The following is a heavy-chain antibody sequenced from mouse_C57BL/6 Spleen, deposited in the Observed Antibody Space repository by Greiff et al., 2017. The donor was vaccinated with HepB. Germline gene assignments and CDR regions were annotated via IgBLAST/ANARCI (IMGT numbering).Heavy chain of an antibody. J-gene: IGHJ2*01. CDR3: AGLYGNYFDY. CDR1: GYTFTSYW. D-gene: IGHD2-1*01. CDR2: IDPSDSYT. V-gene: IGHV1-69*01. Sequence: VQLQQPGAELVMPGASVKLSCKASGYTFTSYWMHWVKQRPGQGLEWIGEIDPSDSYTNYNQKFKGKSTLTVDKSSSTAYMQLSSLTSEDSAVYYCAGLYGNYFDYWGQGTTLTVSS.